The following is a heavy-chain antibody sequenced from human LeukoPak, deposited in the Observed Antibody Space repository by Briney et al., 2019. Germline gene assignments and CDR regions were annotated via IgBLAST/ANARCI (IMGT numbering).Heavy chain of an antibody. J-gene: IGHJ4*02. Sequence: ASVKVSCKASGYTFTGYYMHWVRQAPGQGLEWMGWINPNIGATNYAQKYQGSVTMTTDTSISTAYMELSRLRSEDTAVYYCARDCSGYELPAPDFWGQGTLVTVSS. V-gene: IGHV1-2*02. CDR1: GYTFTGYY. CDR3: ARDCSGYELPAPDF. CDR2: INPNIGAT. D-gene: IGHD3-9*01.